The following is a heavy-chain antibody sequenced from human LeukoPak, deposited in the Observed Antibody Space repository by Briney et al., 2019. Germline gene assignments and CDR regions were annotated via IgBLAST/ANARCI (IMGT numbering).Heavy chain of an antibody. CDR1: GFTFSSYG. D-gene: IGHD6-19*01. J-gene: IGHJ4*02. Sequence: GGSLRLSCAASGFTFSSYGMHWVRQAPSKGLEWVAVIWYDGSNKYYADSVKGRFTISRDNSKNTLYLQMNSLRAEDTAVYYCAREGQWLVLDYWGQGTLVTVSS. V-gene: IGHV3-33*01. CDR2: IWYDGSNK. CDR3: AREGQWLVLDY.